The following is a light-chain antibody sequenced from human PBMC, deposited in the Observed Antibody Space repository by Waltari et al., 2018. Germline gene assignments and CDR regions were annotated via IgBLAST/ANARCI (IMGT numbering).Light chain of an antibody. Sequence: SYVLTQPPSVSVAPGQTARITCGGNNLGSESVHWYQQKPGQAPVLVVYDDSDRPSGIPERLSGSNSGNTATLTISRVEAGDEADYYCQVWDSSSDLWVFGGGTKLTVL. CDR2: DDS. CDR3: QVWDSSSDLWV. V-gene: IGLV3-21*02. CDR1: NLGSES. J-gene: IGLJ3*02.